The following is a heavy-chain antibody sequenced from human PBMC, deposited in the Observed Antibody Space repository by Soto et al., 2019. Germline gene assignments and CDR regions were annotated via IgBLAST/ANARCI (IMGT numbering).Heavy chain of an antibody. CDR3: ARGTPTTAMPYFDY. CDR2: IYYSGST. J-gene: IGHJ4*02. V-gene: IGHV4-31*03. Sequence: PSETLSLTCTVSGGSISSGGYYWSWIRQHPGKGLEWIGYIYYSGSTYSNPSLKSRVTISVDTSKNQFSLKLSSVTAADTAVYYCARGTPTTAMPYFDYWGQGTLVTVS. CDR1: GGSISSGGYY. D-gene: IGHD5-18*01.